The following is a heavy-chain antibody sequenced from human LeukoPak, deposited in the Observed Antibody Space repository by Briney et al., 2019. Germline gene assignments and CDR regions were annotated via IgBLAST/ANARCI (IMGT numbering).Heavy chain of an antibody. CDR3: AKRDYGDYGIDY. V-gene: IGHV3-23*01. D-gene: IGHD4-17*01. Sequence: GGSLRLSCAASGFTFSSYAMSWVRKAPGKGLEWVSAISGSGGSTYYADSVKGRFTISRDNSKNTLYLQMNSLRAEDTAVYYCAKRDYGDYGIDYWGQGTLVTVSS. CDR2: ISGSGGST. CDR1: GFTFSSYA. J-gene: IGHJ4*02.